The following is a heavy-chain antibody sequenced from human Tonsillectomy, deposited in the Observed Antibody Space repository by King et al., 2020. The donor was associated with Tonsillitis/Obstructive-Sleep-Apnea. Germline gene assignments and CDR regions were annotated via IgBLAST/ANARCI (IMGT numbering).Heavy chain of an antibody. CDR3: AREPENYYGMDI. CDR1: GFTFSSYE. V-gene: IGHV3-48*03. CDR2: ISSSESTK. Sequence: VQLVESGGGLVQPGGSLRLSCAASGFTFSSYEMNWVRQAPGKGLEWVSYISSSESTKYYADSVKGRFTISRDNAKNSLYLQMSSLRAEDTAVYYCAREPENYYGMDIWGQGTTVTVSS. J-gene: IGHJ6*02.